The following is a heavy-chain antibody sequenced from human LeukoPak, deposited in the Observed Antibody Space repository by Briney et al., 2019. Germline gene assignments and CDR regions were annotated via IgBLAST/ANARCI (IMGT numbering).Heavy chain of an antibody. CDR1: GFTFSSYA. CDR3: AQSLHY. Sequence: GGSLRLSCAASGFTFSSYAMSCVRQAPGKGLERVSAIIGSGGSTYYVDSVKGRFTISRVNSKNTLYLQMNNLRAEAPALYYCAQSLHYWGQGTLVSVSS. J-gene: IGHJ4*02. V-gene: IGHV3-23*01. CDR2: IIGSGGST. D-gene: IGHD3-10*01.